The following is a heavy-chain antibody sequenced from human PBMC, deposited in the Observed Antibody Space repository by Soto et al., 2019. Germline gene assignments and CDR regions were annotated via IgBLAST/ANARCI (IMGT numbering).Heavy chain of an antibody. J-gene: IGHJ4*02. D-gene: IGHD2-15*01. Sequence: SETLSLTCAVYGGSFSGQYWSWIRQPPGKGLEWIGYIYYSGNTYYNPSLKSRVTISVDTSKNQFSLKLSSVTAADTAVYYCARERADGGKIYWGQGTLVTVSS. CDR2: IYYSGNT. CDR1: GGSFSGQY. V-gene: IGHV4-30-4*08. CDR3: ARERADGGKIY.